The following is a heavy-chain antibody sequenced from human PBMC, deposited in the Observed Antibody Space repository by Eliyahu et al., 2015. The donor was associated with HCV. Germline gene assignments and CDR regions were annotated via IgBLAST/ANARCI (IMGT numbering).Heavy chain of an antibody. V-gene: IGHV4-39*01. D-gene: IGHD3-9*01. Sequence: HLQLQESGPGLLRPSETLSLTCTVSGYSLKSXPHYWAWXRQPPGKGLEWIGASYYTGTIYGSXSLGXRTTMXVDTSXNQFSLNXRSLTAAXTAVYYCARLWVLTGSHXDHWGQGNXVIVSA. CDR3: ARLWVLTGSHXDH. CDR1: GYSLKSXPHY. CDR2: SYYTGTI. J-gene: IGHJ4*02.